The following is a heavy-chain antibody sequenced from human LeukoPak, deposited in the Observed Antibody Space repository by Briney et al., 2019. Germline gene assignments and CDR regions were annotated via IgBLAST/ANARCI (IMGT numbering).Heavy chain of an antibody. Sequence: GGSLRLSCAASGFTFSSCGMSWVRQAPGKGLEWVSALSDSGGSTFYADSVKGRFTISRDNSKNTLYLQMNSLRAEDTAVYYCARRWSFDYWGQGTLVTVSS. J-gene: IGHJ4*02. V-gene: IGHV3-23*01. CDR1: GFTFSSCG. CDR3: ARRWSFDY. D-gene: IGHD6-13*01. CDR2: LSDSGGST.